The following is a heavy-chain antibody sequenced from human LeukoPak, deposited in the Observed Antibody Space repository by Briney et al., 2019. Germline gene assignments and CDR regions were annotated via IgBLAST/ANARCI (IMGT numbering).Heavy chain of an antibody. CDR3: ARQAVLRYFDWFEGAFDI. Sequence: PSETLSLTCTVSGGSISSGGYYCSWIRQHPGKGLEWIGYIYYSGSTYYNPSLKSRVTISVDTSKNQFSLKLSSVTAADTAVYYCARQAVLRYFDWFEGAFDIWGQGTMVTVSS. D-gene: IGHD3-9*01. J-gene: IGHJ3*02. V-gene: IGHV4-31*03. CDR2: IYYSGST. CDR1: GGSISSGGYY.